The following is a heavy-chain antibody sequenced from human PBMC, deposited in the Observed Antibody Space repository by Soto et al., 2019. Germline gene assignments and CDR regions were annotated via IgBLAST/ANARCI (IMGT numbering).Heavy chain of an antibody. Sequence: SETLSLTCTVSGGSISSYYWSWIRQPPGKGLEWIGYIYYSGSTNYNPSLKSRVTISVDTSKNQFSLKLSSVTAADTAVYYCARHGFFTFFGLDAFDIWGQGTMVTVSS. D-gene: IGHD3-3*01. J-gene: IGHJ3*02. CDR1: GGSISSYY. V-gene: IGHV4-59*08. CDR3: ARHGFFTFFGLDAFDI. CDR2: IYYSGST.